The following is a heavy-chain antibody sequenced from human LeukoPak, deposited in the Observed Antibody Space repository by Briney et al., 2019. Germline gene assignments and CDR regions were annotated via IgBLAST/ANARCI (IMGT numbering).Heavy chain of an antibody. CDR2: IYTSGST. CDR1: GGSISSGSYY. CDR3: ASYYDYVWGSYRYTVDY. J-gene: IGHJ4*02. Sequence: PSETLSLTCTVSGGSISSGSYYWSWIRQPAGKGLEWIGRIYTSGSTNYNPSLKSRVTISVDTSKNQFSLKLSSVTAADTAVYYCASYYDYVWGSYRYTVDYWGQVTLVTVSS. D-gene: IGHD3-16*02. V-gene: IGHV4-61*02.